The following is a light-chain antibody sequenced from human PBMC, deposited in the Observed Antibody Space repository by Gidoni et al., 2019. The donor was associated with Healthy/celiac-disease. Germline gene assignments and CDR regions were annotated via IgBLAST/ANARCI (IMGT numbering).Light chain of an antibody. J-gene: IGLJ2*01. CDR2: EVS. V-gene: IGLV2-14*01. Sequence: QSALTQPASVSGSPGQSITISCTGTSSDVGGYNYVSWYQQHPGQAPKLMIYEVSNRPSGVSNLFSGSKSGNTASLTISGLQAEDEADYYCSSYTSSSTPSVVFGGGTKLTVL. CDR1: SSDVGGYNY. CDR3: SSYTSSSTPSVV.